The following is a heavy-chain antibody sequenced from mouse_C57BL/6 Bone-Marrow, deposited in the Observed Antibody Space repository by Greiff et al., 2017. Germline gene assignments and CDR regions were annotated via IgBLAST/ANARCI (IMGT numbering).Heavy chain of an antibody. CDR3: TRGDYGGPYYYAMDY. J-gene: IGHJ4*01. CDR2: IDPETGGT. V-gene: IGHV1-15*01. Sequence: VQLQQSGAELVRPGASVTLSCKASGYTFTDYEMHWVKQTPVHGLEWIGAIDPETGGTAYNQKFKGKAILTADKSSSTAYMELRSLTSEDSAVYYCTRGDYGGPYYYAMDYWGQGTSVTVSS. CDR1: GYTFTDYE. D-gene: IGHD2-4*01.